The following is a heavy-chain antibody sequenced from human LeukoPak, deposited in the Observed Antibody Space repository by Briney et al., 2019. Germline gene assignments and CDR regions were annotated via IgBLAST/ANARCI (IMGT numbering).Heavy chain of an antibody. CDR1: GFKFDDYG. J-gene: IGHJ5*02. Sequence: GGSLRLSCAASGFKFDDYGMSWVHQVPGKGLEWVSGINWNGGSRGYADSVKGRFTISRDNAKNSVYLQMNSLRSEDTAFYHCARDRCSSTSCYNTPNWFDPWGQGTLVTVSS. CDR3: ARDRCSSTSCYNTPNWFDP. CDR2: INWNGGSR. D-gene: IGHD2-2*02. V-gene: IGHV3-20*01.